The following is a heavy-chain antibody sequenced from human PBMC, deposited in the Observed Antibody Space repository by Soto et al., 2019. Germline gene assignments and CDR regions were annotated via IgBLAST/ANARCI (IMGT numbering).Heavy chain of an antibody. CDR2: INAGNGNT. D-gene: IGHD3-10*01. V-gene: IGHV1-3*01. Sequence: QVQLGQSGAEVKEPGASVRVSFKAFGYTFTTYNIHWLRQAPGQGLEWMGWINAGNGNTRSSRKFQGRVIITRDTSATTAYLEVDSLRSEDTAIYYCARVAPSGGSVPRFDPWGQGTLLTVSS. CDR3: ARVAPSGGSVPRFDP. J-gene: IGHJ5*02. CDR1: GYTFTTYN.